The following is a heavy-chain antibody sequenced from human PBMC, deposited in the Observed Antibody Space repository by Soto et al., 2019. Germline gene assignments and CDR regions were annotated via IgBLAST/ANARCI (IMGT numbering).Heavy chain of an antibody. CDR1: GYSFTNYW. J-gene: IGHJ6*02. Sequence: GESLKISCKGSGYSFTNYWIGWVRQMPGKDLEWIGIIYPEDSETRYSPSFQGLVTISVDKSISTAYLQWSSLKASDTAMYYCARTAAAGKYYYGMDVWGQGTTVTVSS. CDR3: ARTAAAGKYYYGMDV. D-gene: IGHD6-13*01. CDR2: IYPEDSET. V-gene: IGHV5-51*01.